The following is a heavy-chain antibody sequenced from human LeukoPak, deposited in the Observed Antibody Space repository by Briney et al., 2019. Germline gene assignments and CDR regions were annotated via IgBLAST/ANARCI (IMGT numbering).Heavy chain of an antibody. CDR3: ARGANYGSGSYYKY. Sequence: PGGSLRLSCAASGFTFDDYGMSWVRQAPGKGLECVSGINWNGGSTGYADSVKGRFTISRDNAKNSLYLQMNSLRAEDTALYYCARGANYGSGSYYKYWGQGTLVTVSS. V-gene: IGHV3-20*04. J-gene: IGHJ4*02. CDR1: GFTFDDYG. CDR2: INWNGGST. D-gene: IGHD3-10*01.